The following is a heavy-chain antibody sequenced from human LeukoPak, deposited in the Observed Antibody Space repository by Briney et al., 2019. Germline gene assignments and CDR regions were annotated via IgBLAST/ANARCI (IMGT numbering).Heavy chain of an antibody. CDR3: ARGGTIFGFGY. CDR2: IYYSGST. V-gene: IGHV4-59*01. Sequence: SETLSLTCTVSGGSISSYYWSWIRQPPGKGLEWIGYIYYSGSTNYNPSLKSRVTISVDTSKNQFSLKLSSVTAADTAVYYCARGGTIFGFGYWGQGTLVTVSS. D-gene: IGHD3-3*01. J-gene: IGHJ4*02. CDR1: GGSISSYY.